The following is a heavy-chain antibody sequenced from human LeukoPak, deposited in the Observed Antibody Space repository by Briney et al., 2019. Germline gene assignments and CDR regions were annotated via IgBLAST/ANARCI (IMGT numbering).Heavy chain of an antibody. Sequence: PSETLSLTCTVSGGSFSGYYWSWIRQPPGKGLEWIGRIYTSGTTHYNPSLKSRVTMSVDTSKNQFSLKLSSVTAADTAVYYCARLSTVTTSFDYWGQGTLVTVSS. CDR1: GGSFSGYY. CDR3: ARLSTVTTSFDY. V-gene: IGHV4-4*07. D-gene: IGHD4-17*01. J-gene: IGHJ4*02. CDR2: IYTSGTT.